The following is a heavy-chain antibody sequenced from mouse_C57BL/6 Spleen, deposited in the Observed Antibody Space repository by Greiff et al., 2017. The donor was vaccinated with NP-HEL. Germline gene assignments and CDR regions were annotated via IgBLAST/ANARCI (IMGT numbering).Heavy chain of an antibody. CDR2: IDPETGGT. V-gene: IGHV1-15*01. CDR1: GYTFTDYE. D-gene: IGHD2-4*01. J-gene: IGHJ3*01. CDR3: TRRRDYDETWFAY. Sequence: QVQLQQSGAELVRPGASVTLSCKASGYTFTDYEMHWVKQTPVHGLEWIGAIDPETGGTAYNQKFKGKAILTADKSSSTAYMELRSLTSEDSAVYYCTRRRDYDETWFAYWGQGTLVTVSA.